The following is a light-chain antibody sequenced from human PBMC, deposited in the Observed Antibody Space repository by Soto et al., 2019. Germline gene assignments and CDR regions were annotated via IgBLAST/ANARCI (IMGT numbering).Light chain of an antibody. CDR2: GNS. Sequence: QSVLTQPPSVSGAPGQRVTISCTGSSSNIGAGYDVHWYQQLPGTAPKLLIYGNSNRPSGVPDRFSGSKSGTSASLAITGLQAEDEADSYCQSYDSSLSVVFGGGTKPTVL. V-gene: IGLV1-40*01. CDR1: SSNIGAGYD. CDR3: QSYDSSLSVV. J-gene: IGLJ2*01.